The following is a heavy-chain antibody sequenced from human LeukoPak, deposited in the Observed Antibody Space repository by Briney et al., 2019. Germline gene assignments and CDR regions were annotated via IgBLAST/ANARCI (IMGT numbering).Heavy chain of an antibody. D-gene: IGHD2-2*01. CDR3: VKNSDIYCSSGISSHRDYYYMDV. CDR1: GFTFSSYA. J-gene: IGHJ6*03. Sequence: GGSLRLSCAASGFTFSSYAVSWVRQAPGKGLEWVSGISGSGDSTDYADSVKARFPIYRDNSENTLYLKIKSQRAEDTAVYYCVKNSDIYCSSGISSHRDYYYMDVWGQGTTVTVSS. V-gene: IGHV3-23*01. CDR2: ISGSGDST.